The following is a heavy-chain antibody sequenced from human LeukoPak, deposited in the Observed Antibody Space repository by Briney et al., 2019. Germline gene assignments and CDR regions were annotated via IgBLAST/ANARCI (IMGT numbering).Heavy chain of an antibody. CDR1: GFTFSSYA. CDR2: ISYDGSNK. CDR3: AKDRAITTTGNNWFDP. V-gene: IGHV3-30*04. D-gene: IGHD3-22*01. Sequence: GGSLRLSCAASGFTFSSYAMHWVRQAPGKGLEWVAVISYDGSNKYYADSVKGRFTISRDNSKNTLYLQMNSLRAEDTAVYYCAKDRAITTTGNNWFDPWGQGTLVTVSS. J-gene: IGHJ5*02.